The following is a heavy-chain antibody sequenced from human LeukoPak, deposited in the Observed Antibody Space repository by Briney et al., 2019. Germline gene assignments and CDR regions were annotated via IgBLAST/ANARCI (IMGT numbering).Heavy chain of an antibody. V-gene: IGHV4-39*01. CDR2: INHSGST. Sequence: SETLSLTCTVSGGSISSGGYYWSWIRQHPGKGLEWIGEINHSGSTNYNPSLKSRVTISVDTSKNQFSLKLSSVTAADTAVYYCARHTIFGVVNGIYYFDYWGQGTLVTVSS. CDR3: ARHTIFGVVNGIYYFDY. CDR1: GGSISSGGYY. J-gene: IGHJ4*02. D-gene: IGHD3-3*01.